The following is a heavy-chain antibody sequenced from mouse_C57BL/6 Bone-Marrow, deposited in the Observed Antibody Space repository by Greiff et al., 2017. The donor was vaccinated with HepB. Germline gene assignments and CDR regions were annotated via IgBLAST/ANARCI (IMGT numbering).Heavy chain of an antibody. V-gene: IGHV5-16*01. Sequence: DVMLVESEGGLVQPGSSMKLSCTASGFTFSDYYMAWVRQVPEKGLEWVANINYDGSSTYYLDSLKSRFIISRDNAKNILYLQMSSLKSEDTATYYCARDGATLYDYDAWFAYWGQGTLVTVSA. J-gene: IGHJ3*01. D-gene: IGHD2-4*01. CDR1: GFTFSDYY. CDR3: ARDGATLYDYDAWFAY. CDR2: INYDGSST.